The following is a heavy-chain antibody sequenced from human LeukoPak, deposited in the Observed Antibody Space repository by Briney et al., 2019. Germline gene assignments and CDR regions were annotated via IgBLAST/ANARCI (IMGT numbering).Heavy chain of an antibody. V-gene: IGHV3-73*01. D-gene: IGHD4-17*01. J-gene: IGHJ4*02. Sequence: PGGSLKLSCAASGSTFSGSAMHWVRQASGKGLEWVGRIRSKANSYATAYAASVKGRFTISRDDSKNTAYLQMNSLKTEDTAVYYCTSLGTVTTPTLGYWGQGTLVTVSS. CDR2: IRSKANSYAT. CDR3: TSLGTVTTPTLGY. CDR1: GSTFSGSA.